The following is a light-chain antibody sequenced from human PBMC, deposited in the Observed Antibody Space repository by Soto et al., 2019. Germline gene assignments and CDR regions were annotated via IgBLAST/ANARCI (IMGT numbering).Light chain of an antibody. CDR1: QGIENW. CDR3: QQANSFPLT. V-gene: IGKV1-12*01. J-gene: IGKJ5*01. CDR2: GTS. Sequence: DIQMTQSPSSLSASVGDRVTITCRASQGIENWLAWYQQKPGQVPKLLIYGTSTAQRGVPSRCSGSASGTDVTLTISSLQPEDVATYYCQQANSFPLTFGQGTRLEIE.